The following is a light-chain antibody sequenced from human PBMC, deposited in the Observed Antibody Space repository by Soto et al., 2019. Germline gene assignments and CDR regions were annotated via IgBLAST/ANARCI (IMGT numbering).Light chain of an antibody. CDR1: SRDVRAFNY. CDR2: DVS. CDR3: SSYTTRNTEV. V-gene: IGLV2-14*03. Sequence: QSALTQPASVSGSPGQSISISCIGTSRDVRAFNYVSWYQHHPGKAPQLIIYDVSSRPSGVSNRFSASKSGNTASLTISGLQAEDEADYYCSSYTTRNTEVFGTGTKVTVL. J-gene: IGLJ1*01.